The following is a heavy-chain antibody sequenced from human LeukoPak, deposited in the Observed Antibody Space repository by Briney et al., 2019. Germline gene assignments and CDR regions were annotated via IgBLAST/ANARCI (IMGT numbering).Heavy chain of an antibody. CDR1: GYTFTSYG. CDR3: ARTVLLWFGELFLFDY. CDR2: ISAYNGNT. J-gene: IGHJ4*02. V-gene: IGHV1-18*01. Sequence: ASVKVSCKASGYTFTSYGISGVRQAPGQGLEWMGWISAYNGNTNYAQKLQGRVTMTTDTSTSTAYMELRSLRSDDTAVYYCARTVLLWFGELFLFDYWGQGTLVTVSS. D-gene: IGHD3-10*01.